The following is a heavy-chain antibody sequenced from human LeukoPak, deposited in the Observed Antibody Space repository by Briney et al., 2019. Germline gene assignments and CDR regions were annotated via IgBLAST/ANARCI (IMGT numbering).Heavy chain of an antibody. Sequence: SETLSLTCTVSGGFISSSSYNWGWIRQPPGKGLEWIGSIYYSGSTYYNPSLKSRVTIFVDTSKNQFSLKLNSVTAADTAVYYCARVRGRGYNWFDPWGQGTLVTVSS. CDR3: ARVRGRGYNWFDP. J-gene: IGHJ5*02. V-gene: IGHV4-39*07. CDR2: IYYSGST. CDR1: GGFISSSSYN. D-gene: IGHD3-10*01.